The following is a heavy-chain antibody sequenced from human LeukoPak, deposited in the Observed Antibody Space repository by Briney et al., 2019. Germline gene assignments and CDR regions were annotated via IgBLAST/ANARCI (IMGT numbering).Heavy chain of an antibody. Sequence: KPSETLSLTCTVSDSSISSGYYWGWIRQPPGKELEWIGSIYHSGSTYYNPSLKSRVTISVDTSKNQFSLKLSSVTAADTAVYYCAREAYCGGDCYSGFDYWGQGTLVTVSS. J-gene: IGHJ4*02. CDR2: IYHSGST. CDR3: AREAYCGGDCYSGFDY. V-gene: IGHV4-38-2*02. D-gene: IGHD2-21*02. CDR1: DSSISSGYY.